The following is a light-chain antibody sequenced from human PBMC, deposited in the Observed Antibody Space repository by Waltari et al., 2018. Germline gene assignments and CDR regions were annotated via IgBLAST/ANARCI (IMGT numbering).Light chain of an antibody. CDR2: AAS. J-gene: IGKJ5*01. V-gene: IGKV3-11*01. CDR1: QSVSSY. Sequence: EIVLTQSPATLSLSPGERATLSCRASQSVSSYLAWYQQKPGQGPRPIIYAASNRATGIPARFSGSGSGTDFTLTISSLEPEDFAVYYCQQRSYLITFGQGTRLEIK. CDR3: QQRSYLIT.